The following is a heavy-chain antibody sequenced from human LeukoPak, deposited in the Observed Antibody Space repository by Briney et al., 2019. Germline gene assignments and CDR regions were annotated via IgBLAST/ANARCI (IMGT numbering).Heavy chain of an antibody. CDR1: GGSISSYY. Sequence: SETPSLTCTVSGGSISSYYWSWIRQPPGKGLVWFGDIFYSGSTNYNPSLKSRVTISVDTSKNQFSLKMSSVTAADTAVYYCARVFSYPLRAPFDPWGQGTLVTVSS. J-gene: IGHJ5*02. CDR2: IFYSGST. D-gene: IGHD3-3*01. V-gene: IGHV4-59*01. CDR3: ARVFSYPLRAPFDP.